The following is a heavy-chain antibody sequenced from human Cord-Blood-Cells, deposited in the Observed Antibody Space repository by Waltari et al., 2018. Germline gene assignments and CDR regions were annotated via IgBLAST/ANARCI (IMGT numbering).Heavy chain of an antibody. CDR1: GGSFSGYY. D-gene: IGHD3-10*01. Sequence: QVQLQQWGAGLLKPSETLSLTCAVYGGSFSGYYGTWLRHPPGQGLEWIGEINHSGSTNYNPSLKSRVTISVDTSKNQFSLKLSSVTAADTAVYYCATLRVRSGSYYYYYGMDVWGQGTTVTVSS. J-gene: IGHJ6*02. V-gene: IGHV4-34*01. CDR3: ATLRVRSGSYYYYYGMDV. CDR2: INHSGST.